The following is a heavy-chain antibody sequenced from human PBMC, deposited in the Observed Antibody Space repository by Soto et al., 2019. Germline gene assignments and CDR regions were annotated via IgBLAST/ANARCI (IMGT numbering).Heavy chain of an antibody. V-gene: IGHV3-23*01. CDR2: ISGSGGST. J-gene: IGHJ5*02. CDR3: AKGGADDYGDYVWFDP. Sequence: EVQLLESGGGLVQPGGSLRLSCAASGFTFSSYAMSWVRQALGKGLEWVSAISGSGGSTYYADSVKGRFTISRDNSKNTLYLQMNSLRAEDTAVYYCAKGGADDYGDYVWFDPWGQGTLVTVSS. CDR1: GFTFSSYA. D-gene: IGHD4-17*01.